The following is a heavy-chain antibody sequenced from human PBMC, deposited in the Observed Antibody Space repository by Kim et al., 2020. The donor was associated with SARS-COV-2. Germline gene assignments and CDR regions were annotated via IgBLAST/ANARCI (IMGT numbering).Heavy chain of an antibody. CDR3: TSDIFTGYYD. Sequence: GGSLRLSCAASGFTFTGSAMHWVRQASGKGLEWVGRIRSKANSYATAYATSVKDRFAISRDDSKNTAYLQMNSLKTDDTAVYYCTSDIFTGYYDWGQGTL. V-gene: IGHV3-73*01. CDR2: IRSKANSYAT. D-gene: IGHD3-9*01. CDR1: GFTFTGSA. J-gene: IGHJ4*02.